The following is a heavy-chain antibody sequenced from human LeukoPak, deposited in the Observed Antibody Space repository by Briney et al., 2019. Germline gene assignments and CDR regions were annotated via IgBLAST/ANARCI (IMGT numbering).Heavy chain of an antibody. CDR2: IYTSGST. J-gene: IGHJ3*02. V-gene: IGHV4-61*02. D-gene: IGHD3-3*01. Sequence: SETLSLTCTVSGGSISSGSYYWSWIRQPAGKGLEWIGRIYTSGSTNYNPSLKSRDTISVDTSKNQFSLKLSSVTAADTAVYYCARLYYDFWSGAPRRGDAFDIWGQGTMVTVSS. CDR3: ARLYYDFWSGAPRRGDAFDI. CDR1: GGSISSGSYY.